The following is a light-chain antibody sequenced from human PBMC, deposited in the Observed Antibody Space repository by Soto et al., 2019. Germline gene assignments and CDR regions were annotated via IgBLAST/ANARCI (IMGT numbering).Light chain of an antibody. J-gene: IGKJ4*02. CDR3: QQYGSSPGT. CDR2: GAS. V-gene: IGKV3-20*01. Sequence: EIVLTQSPGTLSLSPGERATLSCRASQSVSSSYLAWYQQKPGQAPRLLSYGASSRATGIPGRFSGSGSGTDFALAISRLEREGLAVYYCQQYGSSPGTFGGGTKVEIK. CDR1: QSVSSSY.